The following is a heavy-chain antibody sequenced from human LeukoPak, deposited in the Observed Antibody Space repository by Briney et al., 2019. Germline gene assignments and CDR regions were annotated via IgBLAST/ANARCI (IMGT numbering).Heavy chain of an antibody. Sequence: GGSLRLXCAASGFTCSSYAMSWVRRAPGKGLESVSAISGSGGSTYYADSVKGRFTISRDNSKNTLYLQMNSLRAEDTAVYYCAKVGSGWVFDYWGQGTLVTVSS. J-gene: IGHJ4*02. V-gene: IGHV3-23*01. CDR3: AKVGSGWVFDY. CDR1: GFTCSSYA. D-gene: IGHD6-19*01. CDR2: ISGSGGST.